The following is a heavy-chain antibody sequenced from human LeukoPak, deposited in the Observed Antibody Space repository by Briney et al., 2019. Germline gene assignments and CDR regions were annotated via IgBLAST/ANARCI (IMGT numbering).Heavy chain of an antibody. V-gene: IGHV3-15*01. CDR1: GFTFSNAW. CDR2: IKSKTDGGTT. D-gene: IGHD1-26*01. CDR3: TTRVGATYDFDY. Sequence: GGSLRLSCAASGFTFSNAWMSWVSQAPGKGLEWVGRIKSKTDGGTTDYAAPVKGRFTISRDDSKNTLYLQMNSLKTEDTAVYYCTTRVGATYDFDYWGQGTLVTVSS. J-gene: IGHJ4*02.